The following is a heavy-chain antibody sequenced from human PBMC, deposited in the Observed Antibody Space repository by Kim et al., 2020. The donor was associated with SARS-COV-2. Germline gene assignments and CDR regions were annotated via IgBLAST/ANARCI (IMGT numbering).Heavy chain of an antibody. J-gene: IGHJ4*02. Sequence: GGSLRLSCAASGSASGCIFGSSWMTWVRQVPGRVLELVANIKQDGSQKYYVDSVKCRFTISRDDAKNSLYLQMNSLRAEDTAVYYWVTHSPGSLQRFDYWGQGTLVTVSS. V-gene: IGHV3-7*03. CDR1: GCIFGSSW. D-gene: IGHD2-15*01. CDR3: VTHSPGSLQRFDY. CDR2: IKQDGSQK.